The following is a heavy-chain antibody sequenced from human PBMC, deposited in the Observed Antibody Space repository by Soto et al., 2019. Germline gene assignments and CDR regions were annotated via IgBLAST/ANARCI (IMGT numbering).Heavy chain of an antibody. CDR3: ARRARTATTNWGAFDV. Sequence: EVPLLESGGGLVQPGGSLRLSCAASGFTFNTYVMNWVRQAPGKGLEWVSTISYSADKTHYADSVKGRFTISRDNSRDTLFLQMNRLRADDAAVYYCARRARTATTNWGAFDVWGQGTMVTVSS. CDR2: ISYSADKT. CDR1: GFTFNTYV. D-gene: IGHD1-7*01. J-gene: IGHJ3*01. V-gene: IGHV3-23*01.